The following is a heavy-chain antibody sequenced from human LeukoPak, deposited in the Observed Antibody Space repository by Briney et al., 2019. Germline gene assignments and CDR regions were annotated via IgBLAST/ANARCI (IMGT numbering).Heavy chain of an antibody. CDR3: ATTLTNYCSSTSCYADH. CDR1: EYTFTNYW. V-gene: IGHV5-51*01. CDR2: IYLRDSDT. D-gene: IGHD2-2*01. J-gene: IGHJ4*01. Sequence: GESLKISCKVAEYTFTNYWIGWVRQMPGKGLEWVGIIYLRDSDTRYGPSFQGQVTISADKSTRTAYLQWSTLKASDTAMYYCATTLTNYCSSTSCYADHWGQGTLVTVSS.